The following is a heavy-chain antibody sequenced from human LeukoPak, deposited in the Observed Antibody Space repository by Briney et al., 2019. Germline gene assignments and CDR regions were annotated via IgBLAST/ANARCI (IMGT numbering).Heavy chain of an antibody. V-gene: IGHV3-30*04. CDR3: ARDPGFVYYDFWSGYYQGYFDY. CDR2: ISYDGSNK. Sequence: GGSLRLSCAASGFTFSSYAMHWVRQAPGKGLEWVAVISYDGSNKYYADSVKGRFTISRDNSKNTLYLQMNSLRAEDTAVYYCARDPGFVYYDFWSGYYQGYFDYWGQGTLVTVSS. CDR1: GFTFSSYA. J-gene: IGHJ4*02. D-gene: IGHD3-3*01.